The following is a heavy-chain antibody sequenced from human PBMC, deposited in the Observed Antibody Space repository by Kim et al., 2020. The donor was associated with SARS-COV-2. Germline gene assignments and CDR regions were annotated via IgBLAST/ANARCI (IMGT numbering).Heavy chain of an antibody. CDR2: IWYDGSNK. CDR1: GFTFSSYG. V-gene: IGHV3-33*08. J-gene: IGHJ6*02. CDR3: AAGDYVKEGDSVSV. D-gene: IGHD4-17*01. Sequence: GGSLRLSCAASGFTFSSYGMHWVRQAPGKGLEWVAVIWYDGSNKYYADSVKGRFTISRDNSKNTLYLQMNSLRAEDTAVYYCAAGDYVKEGDSVSVWGQGTTVTVSS.